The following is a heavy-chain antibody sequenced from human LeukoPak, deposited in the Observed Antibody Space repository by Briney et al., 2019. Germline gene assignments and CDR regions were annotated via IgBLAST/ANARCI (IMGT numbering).Heavy chain of an antibody. D-gene: IGHD3-16*01. J-gene: IGHJ4*02. CDR2: IGTAGDT. CDR3: ARTRITPGVQGLQMRYFDY. Sequence: GGSLRLSCVASGFSFSRSDMHWVRQVTGKGLEWVSGIGTAGDTFYPGSVKGRFTISRENGKNSLYLQMNSLRADDTAVYYCARTRITPGVQGLQMRYFDYWGQGTLVTVSS. CDR1: GFSFSRSD. V-gene: IGHV3-13*01.